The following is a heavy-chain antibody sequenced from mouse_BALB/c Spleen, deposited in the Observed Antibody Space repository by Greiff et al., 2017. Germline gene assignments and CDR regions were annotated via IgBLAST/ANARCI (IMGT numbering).Heavy chain of an antibody. CDR2: ISSGGGST. J-gene: IGHJ4*01. CDR3: ARHGGLDSSYAMDY. CDR1: GFAFSSYD. D-gene: IGHD3-2*01. Sequence: EVQLVESGGGLVKPGGSLKLSCAASGFAFSSYDMSWVRQTPEKRLEWVAYISSGGGSTYYPDTVKGRFTISRDNAKNTLYLQMSSLKSEDTAMYYCARHGGLDSSYAMDYWGQGTSVTVSS. V-gene: IGHV5-12-1*01.